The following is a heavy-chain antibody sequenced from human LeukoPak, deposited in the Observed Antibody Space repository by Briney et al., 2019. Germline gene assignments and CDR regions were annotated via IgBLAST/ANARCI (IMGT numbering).Heavy chain of an antibody. CDR1: GFDFSSYG. V-gene: IGHV3-30*18. Sequence: PGGSLRLSCAASGFDFSSYGMHWVRQAPGKGLEWVAVISYDGSNKYYADSVKGRFTISRDNSKNTLYLQMNSLRAEDTAVYYCAKTSHESSGLNFDYWGQGTLVTVSS. J-gene: IGHJ4*02. CDR3: AKTSHESSGLNFDY. D-gene: IGHD6-19*01. CDR2: ISYDGSNK.